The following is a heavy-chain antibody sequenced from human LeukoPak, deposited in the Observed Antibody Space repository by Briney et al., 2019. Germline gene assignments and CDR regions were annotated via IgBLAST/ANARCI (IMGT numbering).Heavy chain of an antibody. V-gene: IGHV3-11*06. CDR2: ISGSSSYT. CDR3: ARGPLHVVVPAATWFDP. Sequence: GGSLRLSCAASGFTFSDYYMNWIRQAPGKGLEWVSYISGSSSYTDYADSVKGRFTISRDNAKNSLYLQMNSLRAEDTAVYYCARGPLHVVVPAATWFDPWGQGILVTVSS. CDR1: GFTFSDYY. J-gene: IGHJ5*02. D-gene: IGHD2-2*01.